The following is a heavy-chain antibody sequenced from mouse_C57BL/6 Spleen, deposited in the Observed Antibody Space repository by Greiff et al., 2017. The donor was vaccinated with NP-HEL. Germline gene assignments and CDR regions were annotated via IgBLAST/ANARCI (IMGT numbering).Heavy chain of an antibody. CDR1: GYSITSGYY. J-gene: IGHJ2*01. D-gene: IGHD2-5*01. CDR3: ARGGDGVTPYFDY. V-gene: IGHV3-6*01. Sequence: EVHLVESGPGLVKPSQSLSLTCSVTGYSITSGYYWNWIRQFPGNKLEWMGYISYDGSNNYNPSLKNRISITRDTSKNQFFLKLNSVTTEDTATYYCARGGDGVTPYFDYWGQGTTLTVSS. CDR2: ISYDGSN.